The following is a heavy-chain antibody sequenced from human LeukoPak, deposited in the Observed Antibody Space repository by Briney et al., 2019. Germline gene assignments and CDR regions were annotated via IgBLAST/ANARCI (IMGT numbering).Heavy chain of an antibody. CDR3: ARNSSPYYYYYYMDV. CDR1: GGSFSGYD. D-gene: IGHD4-23*01. Sequence: SETLSLTCAVYGGSFSGYDWSWIRLPPGKGLEWIGEINHSGSTNYNPSLKSRVPISVDTSKNQFSLKLSSVTAADTAVYYCARNSSPYYYYYYMDVWGKGTTVTVSS. J-gene: IGHJ6*03. V-gene: IGHV4-34*01. CDR2: INHSGST.